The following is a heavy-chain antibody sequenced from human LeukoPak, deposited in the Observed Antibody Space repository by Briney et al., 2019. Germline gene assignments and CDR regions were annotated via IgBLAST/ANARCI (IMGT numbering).Heavy chain of an antibody. Sequence: SETLSLTCTVSGGSISSYYWSWIRQPAGKGLEWIGRIYTSGSTNYNPSLKSRVTMSVDTSKNQFSLKLSSVTAADTAVYYCAREPTQIAVAGSMDVWGQGTTVTVSS. CDR3: AREPTQIAVAGSMDV. CDR2: IYTSGST. V-gene: IGHV4-4*07. J-gene: IGHJ6*02. D-gene: IGHD6-19*01. CDR1: GGSISSYY.